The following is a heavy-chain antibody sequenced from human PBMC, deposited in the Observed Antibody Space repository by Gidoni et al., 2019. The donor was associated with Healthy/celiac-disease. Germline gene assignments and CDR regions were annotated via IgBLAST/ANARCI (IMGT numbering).Heavy chain of an antibody. V-gene: IGHV3-21*01. J-gene: IGHJ1*01. CDR1: VFTFSSYS. D-gene: IGHD1-1*01. Sequence: EVQLVESGGGLVKPGGSLRLSCAASVFTFSSYSMNWVRQAPGKGLEWVSSISSSSSYIYYADSVKGRFTISRDNAKNSLYLQMNSLRAEDTAVYYCARRTGKNGYFQHWGQGTLVTVSS. CDR3: ARRTGKNGYFQH. CDR2: ISSSSSYI.